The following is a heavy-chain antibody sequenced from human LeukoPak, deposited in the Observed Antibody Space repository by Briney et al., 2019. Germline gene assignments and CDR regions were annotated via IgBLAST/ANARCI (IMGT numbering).Heavy chain of an antibody. CDR3: ARDRTTVTPFDF. J-gene: IGHJ4*02. Sequence: SETLSLTCAVSGYSISSGYYWGWIRQPPGKGLEWIGSIYHSGSTYYNPSLKSRVTISVDTSKNQFSLKLSSVTAADTAVYYCARDRTTVTPFDFWGQGTLLTVSS. V-gene: IGHV4-38-2*02. D-gene: IGHD4-17*01. CDR1: GYSISSGYY. CDR2: IYHSGST.